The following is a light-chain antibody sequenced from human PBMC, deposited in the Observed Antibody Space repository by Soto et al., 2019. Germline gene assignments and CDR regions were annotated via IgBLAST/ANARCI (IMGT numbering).Light chain of an antibody. CDR1: SSDIGGYKY. J-gene: IGLJ3*02. Sequence: QSALTQPASVSGSPGQSITISCTGTSSDIGGYKYVSWYQQHPGKAPKLIIFEVSNRPSGVSDRFSGSNSGNTASLTISGLQAEDEADYYCTSYSRYSVLVFGGGTKVT. CDR3: TSYSRYSVLV. V-gene: IGLV2-14*01. CDR2: EVS.